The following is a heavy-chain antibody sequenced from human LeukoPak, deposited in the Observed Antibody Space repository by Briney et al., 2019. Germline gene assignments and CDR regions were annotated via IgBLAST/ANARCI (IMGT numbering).Heavy chain of an antibody. V-gene: IGHV4-39*07. Sequence: SETLSLTCTVSGVSISNNNYYWGWIRQPPGKGLEWIGTIYSSGSTYYNPSLKSRVTISVDTSKNQFSLKLSSVTAADTAVYYCARAGAVADVDTAMVTGVDYFDYWGQGTLVTVSS. CDR2: IYSSGST. CDR1: GVSISNNNYY. D-gene: IGHD5-18*01. J-gene: IGHJ4*02. CDR3: ARAGAVADVDTAMVTGVDYFDY.